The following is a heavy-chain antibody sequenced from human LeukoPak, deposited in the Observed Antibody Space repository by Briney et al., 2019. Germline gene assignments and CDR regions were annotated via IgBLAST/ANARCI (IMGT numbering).Heavy chain of an antibody. CDR3: ARDWTRPIAAAGTND. CDR2: IRDSAYRT. CDR1: RFTFSNYA. V-gene: IGHV3-23*01. J-gene: IGHJ4*02. Sequence: GGSLRLSCAASRFTFSNYAMSWVRQAPGKRLEWVSSIRDSAYRTYYADSVKGRFTISRDNSKNTLYLQMNSLRAEDTAVYYCARDWTRPIAAAGTNDWGQGTLVTVSS. D-gene: IGHD6-13*01.